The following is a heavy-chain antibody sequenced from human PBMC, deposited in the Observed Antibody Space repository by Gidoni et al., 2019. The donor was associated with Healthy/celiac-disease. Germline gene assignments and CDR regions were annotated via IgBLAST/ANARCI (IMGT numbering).Heavy chain of an antibody. J-gene: IGHJ4*02. CDR1: GFTFSSYS. V-gene: IGHV3-48*02. Sequence: EVQLVESGGGLVQPGGSLSLSCAASGFTFSSYSMNWVRQAPGTGLEWVSYISSRSSTIYYADSVKGRFTISRDNAKNSLYLQMNSLRDEDTAVYYCAREPYDAPNRPLDYWGQGTLVTVSS. CDR2: ISSRSSTI. CDR3: AREPYDAPNRPLDY. D-gene: IGHD5-12*01.